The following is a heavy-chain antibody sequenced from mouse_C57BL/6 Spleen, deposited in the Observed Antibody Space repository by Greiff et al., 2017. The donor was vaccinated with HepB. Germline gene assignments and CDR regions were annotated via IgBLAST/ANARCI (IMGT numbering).Heavy chain of an antibody. D-gene: IGHD1-1*02. CDR2: ISSGGDYI. Sequence: EVKLMESGEGLVKPGGSLKLSCAASGFTFSSYTMSWVRQTPEKRLEWVAYISSGGDYIYYADTVKGRFTISRDNARNTLYLQMSSLKSEDTAMYYCTRDQGLWYFDYWGQGTTLTVSS. CDR1: GFTFSSYT. CDR3: TRDQGLWYFDY. J-gene: IGHJ2*01. V-gene: IGHV5-9-1*02.